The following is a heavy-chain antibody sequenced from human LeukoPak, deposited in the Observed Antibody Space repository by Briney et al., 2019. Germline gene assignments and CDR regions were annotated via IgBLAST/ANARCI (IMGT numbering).Heavy chain of an antibody. D-gene: IGHD6-19*01. CDR3: ARDVAVAGTLDY. CDR2: IDPSGGST. Sequence: ASVKVSCKASGYTFTSYYMHWVRQAPGQGLEWMGIIDPSGGSTSYAQKFQGRVTMTRDTSTSTVYMELSSLRSEDTAVYYCARDVAVAGTLDYWGQGTLVTVSS. V-gene: IGHV1-46*01. CDR1: GYTFTSYY. J-gene: IGHJ4*02.